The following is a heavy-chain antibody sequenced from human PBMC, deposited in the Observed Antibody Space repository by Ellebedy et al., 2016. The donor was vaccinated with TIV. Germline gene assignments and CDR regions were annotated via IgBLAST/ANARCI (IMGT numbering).Heavy chain of an antibody. Sequence: ASVKVSXKASGYTFTSYGITWVRQAPGQGLEWMGWISPNSDDTNSAQTLQGRVTMTTDTSTSTAYMELRNLRSDDTAVYYCARSWGGYGGYDSSDFDSWGQGTLVTVSS. D-gene: IGHD5-12*01. J-gene: IGHJ4*02. CDR2: ISPNSDDT. CDR1: GYTFTSYG. CDR3: ARSWGGYGGYDSSDFDS. V-gene: IGHV1-18*01.